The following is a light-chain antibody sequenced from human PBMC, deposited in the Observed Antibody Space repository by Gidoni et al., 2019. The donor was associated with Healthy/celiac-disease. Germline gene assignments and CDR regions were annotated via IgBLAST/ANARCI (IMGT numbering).Light chain of an antibody. CDR2: KAS. CDR1: QSISSW. Sequence: IQMTQSPSTLSSSVGDRVTITCRASQSISSWLAWYQQKPGKATKLLIYKASSLESGVPSRFSGSGSGTEFTLTISSLQPDDFATYYCQQYNSYEWTFXQXTKVEIK. V-gene: IGKV1-5*03. J-gene: IGKJ1*01. CDR3: QQYNSYEWT.